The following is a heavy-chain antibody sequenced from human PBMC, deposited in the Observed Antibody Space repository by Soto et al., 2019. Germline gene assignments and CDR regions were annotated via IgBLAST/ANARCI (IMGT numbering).Heavy chain of an antibody. CDR3: ARESGYSYGSGRTFDY. CDR2: IYYSGST. Sequence: QVQLQESGPGLVKPSETLSLTCTVSGGSISSYYWSWIRQPPGKGLAWIGYIYYSGSTNYNPSLKSRVTISVDTSKNQFSLKLSSVTAADTAVYYCARESGYSYGSGRTFDYWGQGTLVTVSS. J-gene: IGHJ4*02. CDR1: GGSISSYY. D-gene: IGHD5-18*01. V-gene: IGHV4-59*01.